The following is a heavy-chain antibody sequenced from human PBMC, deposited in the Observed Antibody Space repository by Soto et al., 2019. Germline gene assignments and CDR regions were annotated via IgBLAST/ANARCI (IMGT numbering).Heavy chain of an antibody. CDR1: GYTFTSYA. Sequence: GASVKVSCKASGYTFTSYAMHWVRQAPGQRLEWMGWINAGNGNTKYSQKFQGRVTITRDTSASTAYMELSSLRSEDTAVYYCAIWALDYDYIWGSYRKGAFDIWGQGTMVPVSS. CDR3: AIWALDYDYIWGSYRKGAFDI. CDR2: INAGNGNT. J-gene: IGHJ3*02. D-gene: IGHD3-16*01. V-gene: IGHV1-3*01.